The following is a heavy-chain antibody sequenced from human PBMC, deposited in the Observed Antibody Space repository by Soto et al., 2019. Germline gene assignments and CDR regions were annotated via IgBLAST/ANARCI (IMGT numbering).Heavy chain of an antibody. D-gene: IGHD3-10*01. J-gene: IGHJ4*02. CDR1: GFTVSSNY. V-gene: IGHV3-53*04. CDR2: IYSGGST. CDR3: ARIPGGYYGSGSYDDY. Sequence: EVQLVESGGGLVQPGGSLRLSCAASGFTVSSNYMSWVRQAPGKGLEWVSVIYSGGSTYYADSVKGRFTISRHNSKNTLYLQMNSLRAEDTAVYYCARIPGGYYGSGSYDDYWGQGTLVTVSS.